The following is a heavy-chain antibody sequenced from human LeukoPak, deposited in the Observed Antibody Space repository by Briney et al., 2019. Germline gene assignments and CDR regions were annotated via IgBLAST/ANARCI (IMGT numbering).Heavy chain of an antibody. Sequence: PSETLSLTCAVYGGSFSGYYWSWIRQPPGKGLEWIGEINHSGSTNYNPSLKSRVTISVDTSKNQFSLKLSSVTAADTAVYYCASLAVAGTQDYYYYMDVWGKGTTVTVSS. CDR1: GGSFSGYY. J-gene: IGHJ6*03. D-gene: IGHD6-19*01. CDR2: INHSGST. CDR3: ASLAVAGTQDYYYYMDV. V-gene: IGHV4-34*01.